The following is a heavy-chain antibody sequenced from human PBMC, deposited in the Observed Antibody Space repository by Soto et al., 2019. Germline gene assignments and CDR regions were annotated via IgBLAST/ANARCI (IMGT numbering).Heavy chain of an antibody. CDR3: ASLKGTIAVADSYYYYGMDV. V-gene: IGHV3-21*01. CDR2: ISSSSSYI. Sequence: PGGSLRLSCAASGFTFSSYSMNWVRQAPGKGLEWVSSISSSSSYIYYADSVKGRFTISRDNAKNSLYLQMNSLRAEDTAVYYCASLKGTIAVADSYYYYGMDVWGQGTTVTVSS. CDR1: GFTFSSYS. J-gene: IGHJ6*02. D-gene: IGHD6-19*01.